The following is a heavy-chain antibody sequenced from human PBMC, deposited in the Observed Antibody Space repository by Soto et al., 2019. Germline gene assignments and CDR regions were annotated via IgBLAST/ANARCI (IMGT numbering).Heavy chain of an antibody. D-gene: IGHD3-22*01. CDR3: ARAPYYDSSGAAFDI. Sequence: GSLRPSCAASGFTFRSYSMNWVRQPSGKGLEWVSSISSSSSYIYYADSVKGRFNISRDNAKNSLYLQMNSLRAEDTAVYYCARAPYYDSSGAAFDIWGQGTMVTVSS. J-gene: IGHJ3*02. CDR1: GFTFRSYS. CDR2: ISSSSSYI. V-gene: IGHV3-21*01.